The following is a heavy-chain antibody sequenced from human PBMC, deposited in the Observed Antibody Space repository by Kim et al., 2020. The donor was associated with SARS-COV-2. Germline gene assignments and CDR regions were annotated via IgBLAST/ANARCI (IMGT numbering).Heavy chain of an antibody. CDR2: IWYDGSNK. V-gene: IGHV3-33*01. D-gene: IGHD1-26*01. CDR1: GFTFSSYG. J-gene: IGHJ4*02. CDR3: ARDRSPLAYCDY. Sequence: GGSLRLSCAASGFTFSSYGMHWVRQAPGKGLEWVAVIWYDGSNKYYADSVKGRFTISRDNSKNTLYLQMNSLRAEDTAVYYCARDRSPLAYCDYWGQGTLVSVSS.